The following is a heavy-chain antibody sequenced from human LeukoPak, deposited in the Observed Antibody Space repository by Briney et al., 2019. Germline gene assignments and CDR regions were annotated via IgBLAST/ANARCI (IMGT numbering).Heavy chain of an antibody. V-gene: IGHV1-46*01. CDR2: INPSGGST. J-gene: IGHJ5*02. D-gene: IGHD1-7*01. CDR1: GYTFTTNY. Sequence: GASVNVSCKASGYTFTTNYIHWVRQAPGQGLEWMGIINPSGGSTTYAQKFQGRVTMTRDTSTSTVYMELSSLRSEDTAVYYCAREELRSWFDPWGQGALVTVSS. CDR3: AREELRSWFDP.